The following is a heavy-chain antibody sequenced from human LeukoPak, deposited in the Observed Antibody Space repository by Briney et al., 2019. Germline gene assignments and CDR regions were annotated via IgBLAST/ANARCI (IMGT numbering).Heavy chain of an antibody. V-gene: IGHV4-59*01. CDR3: ARDHTRDGYNGFDP. Sequence: SETLSLTCTVSGGSISSYYWNWIRQPPGKGLEWIGYIYYSGSTNYNPSLKSRVTMSVDTSKNQFSLKLSSVSAADTAVYYCARDHTRDGYNGFDPWGQGTLVTVSS. CDR1: GGSISSYY. CDR2: IYYSGST. D-gene: IGHD5-24*01. J-gene: IGHJ5*02.